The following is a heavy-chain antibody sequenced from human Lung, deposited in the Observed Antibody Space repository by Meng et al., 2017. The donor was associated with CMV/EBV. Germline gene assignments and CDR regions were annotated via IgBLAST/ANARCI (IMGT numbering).Heavy chain of an antibody. V-gene: IGHV4-59*01. D-gene: IGHD3-16*01. J-gene: IGHJ2*01. CDR2: IDYSGST. CDR1: GGSFSTYY. Sequence: SLTCPVYGGSFSTYYWSWIRQPPGKGLEWIGYIDYSGSTNYNPSLKSRVTISIDTSKNQFSLKLSSVTAADTADYYCARVGDWYFDPWGRGTLVTVSS. CDR3: ARVGDWYFDP.